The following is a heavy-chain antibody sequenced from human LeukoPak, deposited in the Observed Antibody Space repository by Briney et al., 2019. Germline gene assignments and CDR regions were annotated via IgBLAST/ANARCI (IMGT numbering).Heavy chain of an antibody. Sequence: KPSETLSLTCTVSGGSITNYYWSWIRQPPGEGLEWIWYVYASGATNSNPSLRSRVTISVDTSKNQFSLKLSSVTAADTAVYYCARHGKGVTYFYTFDIWGQGTVVAVSS. CDR3: ARHGKGVTYFYTFDI. D-gene: IGHD2/OR15-2a*01. J-gene: IGHJ3*02. CDR1: GGSITNYY. CDR2: VYASGAT. V-gene: IGHV4-59*08.